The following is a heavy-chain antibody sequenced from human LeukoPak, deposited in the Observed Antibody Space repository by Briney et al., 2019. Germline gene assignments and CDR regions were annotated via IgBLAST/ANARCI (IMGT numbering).Heavy chain of an antibody. CDR2: ISYDGSNK. V-gene: IGHV3-30-3*01. J-gene: IGHJ4*02. D-gene: IGHD6-19*01. CDR3: ARDSAVAHYFDY. Sequence: GGSLRLSCAASGFTFSSYAMHWVRRAPGKGLEWVAVISYDGSNKYYADSVKGRFTISRDNSKNTLYLQMNSLRAEDTAVYYCARDSAVAHYFDYWGQGTLVTVSS. CDR1: GFTFSSYA.